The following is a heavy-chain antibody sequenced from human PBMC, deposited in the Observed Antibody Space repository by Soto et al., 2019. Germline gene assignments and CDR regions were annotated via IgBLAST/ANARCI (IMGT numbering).Heavy chain of an antibody. CDR1: GYAFTSYG. CDR2: ISAYNGDT. J-gene: IGHJ4*02. Sequence: QAQLVQSGGEVKKPGASVKVSCRASGYAFTSYGYAWVRQAPGQGLEWMGWISAYNGDTNYAQKFQDRVTLTTDTSTTTVHMELRNLGSDDTAVYYCARSGAYCTSIPWIFDSCWGRGTLGTVSS. CDR3: ARSGAYCTSIPWIFDSC. D-gene: IGHD2-8*01. V-gene: IGHV1-18*01.